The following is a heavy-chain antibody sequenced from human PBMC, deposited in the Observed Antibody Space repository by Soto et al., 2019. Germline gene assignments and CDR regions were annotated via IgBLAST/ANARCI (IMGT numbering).Heavy chain of an antibody. CDR3: AKDRGIIVKAGDAFDV. D-gene: IGHD3-16*02. CDR1: GFTFSDEN. J-gene: IGHJ3*01. CDR2: ISGGGSYI. Sequence: QLVESGGGLVKPGGSLRLSCSASGFTFSDENMSWVRQVPGKGLEWVSGISGGGSYIFYADSVQGRFSISRDRSKNTVSLQMDSLRAEDTAVYYCAKDRGIIVKAGDAFDVWGQGTKVTVSS. V-gene: IGHV3-21*04.